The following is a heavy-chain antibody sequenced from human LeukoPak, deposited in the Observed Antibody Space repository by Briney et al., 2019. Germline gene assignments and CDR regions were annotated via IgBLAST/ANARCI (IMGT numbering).Heavy chain of an antibody. CDR2: IKQDGSEK. V-gene: IGHV3-7*01. Sequence: GGSLRLSCAVSGFTFSSYWMSWVRQAPGKGLEWVANIKQDGSEKYYVDSVKGRFTISRDNAKNSLYLQMNSLRAEDTAVYYCARVAALWFVDYWGQGTLVTVSS. CDR1: GFTFSSYW. CDR3: ARVAALWFVDY. D-gene: IGHD6-6*01. J-gene: IGHJ4*02.